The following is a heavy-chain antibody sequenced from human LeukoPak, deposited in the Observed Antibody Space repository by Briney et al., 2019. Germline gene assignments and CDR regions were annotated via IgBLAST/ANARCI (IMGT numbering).Heavy chain of an antibody. V-gene: IGHV4-34*01. CDR1: GGSFSGYY. D-gene: IGHD3-9*01. J-gene: IGHJ5*02. CDR3: ARGGYEILTGPDP. Sequence: SETLSLTCAVYGGSFSGYYWSWIRQPPGKGLEWIGEINHSGSTNYNPSLKSRVTISVDTSKNQFSLKLSSVTAADTAVYYCARGGYEILTGPDPWGQGTLVTVSS. CDR2: INHSGST.